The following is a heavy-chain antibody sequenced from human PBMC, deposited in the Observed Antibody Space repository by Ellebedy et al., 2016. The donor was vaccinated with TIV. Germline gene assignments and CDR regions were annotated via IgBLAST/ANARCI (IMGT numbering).Heavy chain of an antibody. CDR1: EFTFSSYV. V-gene: IGHV3-23*01. CDR2: ISGSGDTT. CDR3: AKAPTAIFAHFYYYYYYMDV. Sequence: GGSLRLSCAASEFTFSSYVMSWVRQAPGKGLEWVSAISGSGDTTYYADSVKGRFTSSRDNSTNTLYLQMNSLRAEDTAVYYCAKAPTAIFAHFYYYYYYMDVWGKGTTVTVSS. J-gene: IGHJ6*03. D-gene: IGHD2-21*02.